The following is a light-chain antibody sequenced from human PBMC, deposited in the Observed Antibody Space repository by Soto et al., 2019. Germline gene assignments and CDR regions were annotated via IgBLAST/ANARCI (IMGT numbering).Light chain of an antibody. Sequence: QSVLTQPPSVSGAPGQTMTISCTGSSSNIGAGYDVHWYQQLPGTAPKLLINANSNRPSGVPDRFSGSKSGTSASLAITGLQAEDEADYYCQSYDSSLSGYVFGSGTKLTVL. V-gene: IGLV1-40*01. J-gene: IGLJ1*01. CDR3: QSYDSSLSGYV. CDR2: ANS. CDR1: SSNIGAGYD.